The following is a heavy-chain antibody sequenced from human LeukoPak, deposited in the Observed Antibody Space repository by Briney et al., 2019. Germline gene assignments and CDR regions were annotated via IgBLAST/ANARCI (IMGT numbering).Heavy chain of an antibody. J-gene: IGHJ4*02. Sequence: ASVKVSCKASGYTFTSYGISWVRQAPGQGLEGMGWISAYNGNTNYAQKFQGRVTMTRNTSISTAYMELSSLRSEDTAVYYCARAPNYGGNSGGFDYWGQGTLVTVSS. CDR1: GYTFTSYG. CDR2: ISAYNGNT. CDR3: ARAPNYGGNSGGFDY. V-gene: IGHV1-18*01. D-gene: IGHD4-23*01.